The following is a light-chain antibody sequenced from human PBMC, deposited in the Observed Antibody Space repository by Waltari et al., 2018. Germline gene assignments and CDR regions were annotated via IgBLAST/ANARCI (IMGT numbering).Light chain of an antibody. Sequence: QSVLTQPPSVSGTPGQRVTISCSGSTPNIGAGHDVIWPQPLPGTAPKLLISGNNNRPSGVPDRFSGSKSGTSASLAITGLQADDEADYFCQSFDNMLSGGVVFGGGTKLAVL. V-gene: IGLV1-40*01. CDR3: QSFDNMLSGGVV. CDR1: TPNIGAGHD. J-gene: IGLJ2*01. CDR2: GNN.